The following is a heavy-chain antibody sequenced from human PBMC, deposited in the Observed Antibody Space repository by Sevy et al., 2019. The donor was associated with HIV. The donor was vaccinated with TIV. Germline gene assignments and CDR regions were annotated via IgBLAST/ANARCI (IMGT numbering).Heavy chain of an antibody. D-gene: IGHD6-19*01. Sequence: VSVKVSCKVSGYTLTELSMHWVRQAPGKGLEWMGGFDPEDGETIYAQKFQGRVTMTEDTSTDTAYMELSSLRSEDTVVYYCATTSSSGWYGDAFDIWGQGTMVTVSS. CDR3: ATTSSSGWYGDAFDI. CDR1: GYTLTELS. J-gene: IGHJ3*02. CDR2: FDPEDGET. V-gene: IGHV1-24*01.